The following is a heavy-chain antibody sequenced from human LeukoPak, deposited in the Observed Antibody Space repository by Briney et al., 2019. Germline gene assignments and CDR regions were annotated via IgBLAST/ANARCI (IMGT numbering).Heavy chain of an antibody. CDR1: GFTFRSYA. V-gene: IGHV3-23*01. Sequence: PGGSLRLSCAASGFTFRSYAMSWVRQAPGKGLEWVSGISGSGDSTYYADSVKGPFSISRDNSKNTLWLQMNSLKDEDTAVYYCAKDPRAGSGWGSFDYWGQGTLVTVSS. CDR2: ISGSGDST. J-gene: IGHJ4*02. CDR3: AKDPRAGSGWGSFDY. D-gene: IGHD6-19*01.